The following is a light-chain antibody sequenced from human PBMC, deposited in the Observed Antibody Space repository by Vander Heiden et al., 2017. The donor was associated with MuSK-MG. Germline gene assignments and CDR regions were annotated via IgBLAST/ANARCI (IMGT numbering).Light chain of an antibody. CDR3: QQDNNWAQT. CDR1: QSVSSN. V-gene: IGKV3-15*01. Sequence: EIVMTQSPATLSVSPGERATLSCRASQSVSSNLAWYQQKPGQAPRLLIYGASTRATGIPARFSGSGSGTEFTLTISSLQSEDFAVYYCQQDNNWAQTFGGGTKVEIK. CDR2: GAS. J-gene: IGKJ4*01.